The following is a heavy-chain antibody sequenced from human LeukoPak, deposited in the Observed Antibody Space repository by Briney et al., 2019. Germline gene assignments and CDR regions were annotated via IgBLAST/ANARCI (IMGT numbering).Heavy chain of an antibody. J-gene: IGHJ4*02. V-gene: IGHV3-72*01. D-gene: IGHD5-18*01. Sequence: PGGSLRLSCAASGFTFSDHYMDWVRQAPGKGLEWVGRTRNKANSYTTEYAASVKGRFNISRDDSKNSLYLQMNSLKTEDTAVYYCASGYSYGSHYWGQGTLVTVSS. CDR2: TRNKANSYTT. CDR3: ASGYSYGSHY. CDR1: GFTFSDHY.